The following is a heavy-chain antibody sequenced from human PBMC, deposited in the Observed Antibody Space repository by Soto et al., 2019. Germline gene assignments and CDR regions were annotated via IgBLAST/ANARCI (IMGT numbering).Heavy chain of an antibody. CDR2: INAGNGNT. V-gene: IGHV1-3*01. CDR1: GYTFTSYA. CDR3: VKDRDSNTWPSRDV. Sequence: ASVKVSCKASGYTFTSYAMHWVRQAPGQRLEWMGWINAGNGNTKYSQKLQGRVIMTTDTSTSTAYMELRSLRSDDTAVYYCVKDRDSNTWPSRDVWGPGTTVTVSS. D-gene: IGHD3-22*01. J-gene: IGHJ6*02.